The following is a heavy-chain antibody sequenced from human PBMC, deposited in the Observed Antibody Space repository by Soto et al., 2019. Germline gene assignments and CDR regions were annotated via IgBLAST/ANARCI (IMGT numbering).Heavy chain of an antibody. CDR1: GDSVSSNSAA. V-gene: IGHV6-1*01. D-gene: IGHD3-10*01. CDR2: TYYRSKWYN. CDR3: ARAGVLLWFGELLSGYGMDV. J-gene: IGHJ6*02. Sequence: PSQTLSLTCAISGDSVSSNSAAWNWIRQSPSRGLERLGRTYYRSKWYNDYAISVKSRITINPDTSKNQFSLQLNSVTPEDTAVYYCARAGVLLWFGELLSGYGMDVWGQGTTVTVS.